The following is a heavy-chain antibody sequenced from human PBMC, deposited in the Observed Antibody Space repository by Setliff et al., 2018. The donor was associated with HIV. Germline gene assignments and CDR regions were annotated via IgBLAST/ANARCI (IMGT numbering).Heavy chain of an antibody. CDR3: ARQKKSNSWSPNDY. J-gene: IGHJ4*02. Sequence: SETLSLTCTVSGGSISSYYWSWIRQPAGKGLEWIGRIYTSGSTNYNPSLKSRVTMSVDTSKNQFSLKLSSVTAADTAVYYCARQKKSNSWSPNDYWGQGTLVTVSS. CDR2: IYTSGST. CDR1: GGSISSYY. D-gene: IGHD1-26*01. V-gene: IGHV4-4*07.